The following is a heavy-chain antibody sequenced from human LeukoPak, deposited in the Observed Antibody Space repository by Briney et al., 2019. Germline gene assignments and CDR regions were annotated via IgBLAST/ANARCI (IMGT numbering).Heavy chain of an antibody. V-gene: IGHV1-69*04. J-gene: IGHJ4*02. D-gene: IGHD3-16*01. CDR2: IIPILGMA. Sequence: SVKVSCKASGGTFSTHPISWVRQAPGQGLEWLGKIIPILGMANYAQKFQGRVTITAEESTSTVYMDLSSLTSEDTAVYYCAREGFGEWEQLPFEHWGQGTLVSVSS. CDR1: GGTFSTHP. CDR3: AREGFGEWEQLPFEH.